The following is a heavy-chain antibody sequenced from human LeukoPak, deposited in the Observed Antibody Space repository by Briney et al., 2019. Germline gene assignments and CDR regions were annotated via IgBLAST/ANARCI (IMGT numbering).Heavy chain of an antibody. V-gene: IGHV1-46*01. Sequence: GASVKVSCKASGYTFTSFYMHWVRQAPGQGLEWLGIINPTGGSASSAQKFQGRVTMTRDTSTSTVYMELSSLRSEDTAVYYCARDWGFGVRGVIINPPDYWGQGTLVTVSS. J-gene: IGHJ4*02. CDR3: ARDWGFGVRGVIINPPDY. CDR2: INPTGGSA. CDR1: GYTFTSFY. D-gene: IGHD3-10*01.